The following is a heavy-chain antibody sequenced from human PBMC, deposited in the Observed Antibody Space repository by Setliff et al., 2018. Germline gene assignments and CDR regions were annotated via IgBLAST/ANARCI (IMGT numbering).Heavy chain of an antibody. D-gene: IGHD6-13*01. CDR3: ALSLAAAGHDAFDI. CDR1: GFTFSDYY. Sequence: GGSLRLSCAASGFTFSDYYMSWIRQAPGKGLEWVSYISSSGSTIYYADSVKGRFTISRDNAKNSLYLQMNSLRAEDTAVYYCALSLAAAGHDAFDIWGQGTMVTVSS. V-gene: IGHV3-11*04. CDR2: ISSSGSTI. J-gene: IGHJ3*02.